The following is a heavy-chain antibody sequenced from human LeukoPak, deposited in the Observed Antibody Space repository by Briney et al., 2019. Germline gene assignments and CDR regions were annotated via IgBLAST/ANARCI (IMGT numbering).Heavy chain of an antibody. Sequence: SETLSLTCTVSGGSISNYYWSWIRQPPGKGLEWIGYIDYTGSTNYNPSLKSRVTISLDTSKNQFSLKLTSVTAADTAVYYCARQVWSTGFLDYWGQGSLFTVSS. CDR1: GGSISNYY. J-gene: IGHJ4*02. D-gene: IGHD2-8*02. CDR3: ARQVWSTGFLDY. CDR2: IDYTGST. V-gene: IGHV4-59*08.